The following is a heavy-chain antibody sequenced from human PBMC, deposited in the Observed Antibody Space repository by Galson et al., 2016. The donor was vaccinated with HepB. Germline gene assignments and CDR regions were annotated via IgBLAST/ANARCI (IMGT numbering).Heavy chain of an antibody. J-gene: IGHJ6*02. Sequence: SLRLSCAASGFPFSRYWMHWVRQGPGKGLVWVSRINSDGGSTIYADYVRGRFTISRDNAKNMLYLEMNSLRAEDTALYYCVREDYGDDPVYYYYYGMDVWGQGTTVSVSS. D-gene: IGHD4-17*01. CDR3: VREDYGDDPVYYYYYGMDV. CDR2: INSDGGST. CDR1: GFPFSRYW. V-gene: IGHV3-74*01.